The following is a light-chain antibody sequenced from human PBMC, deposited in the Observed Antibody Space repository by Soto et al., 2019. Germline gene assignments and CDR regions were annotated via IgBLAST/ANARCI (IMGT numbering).Light chain of an antibody. CDR1: QSVSSIY. Sequence: EIVLTQSPGTLSLSPGERATLSCRTSQSVSSIYLAWYQHKPGQAPRLLIYGAPSRAPGIPDRFSGSGSATDFTLTISRLEPEDFAVYFCQQYGTSPRTFGQGTKLEIK. CDR2: GAP. CDR3: QQYGTSPRT. V-gene: IGKV3-20*01. J-gene: IGKJ2*01.